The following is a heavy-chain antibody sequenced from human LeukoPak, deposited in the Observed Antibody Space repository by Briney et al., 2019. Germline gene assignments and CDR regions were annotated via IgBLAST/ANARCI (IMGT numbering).Heavy chain of an antibody. Sequence: SETLSLTCTVSGDSISSYYWSWNRQPPGKGLEWIGYIYYSGSTNYNPSLKSRVTISVDTSKNQFSLKLSSVTAADTAVYYCARVRRISTSCYEYNWFDPWGQGTLVTVSS. CDR2: IYYSGST. CDR3: ARVRRISTSCYEYNWFDP. V-gene: IGHV4-59*01. D-gene: IGHD2-2*01. J-gene: IGHJ5*02. CDR1: GDSISSYY.